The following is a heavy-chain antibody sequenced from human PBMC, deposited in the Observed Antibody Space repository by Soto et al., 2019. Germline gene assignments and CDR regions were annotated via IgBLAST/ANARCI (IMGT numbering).Heavy chain of an antibody. D-gene: IGHD2-21*02. CDR2: IIPMFPTA. Sequence: SVKVSCKASGGTFSNHASSWLRQAPGQGLEWVGGIIPMFPTADYAQRFQGRVTITADDSTTTVYMELSGLRSEDTAMYYCARDDATYCGGDCYRYFYYGMDVWGQGTTVTVSS. V-gene: IGHV1-69*13. J-gene: IGHJ6*02. CDR3: ARDDATYCGGDCYRYFYYGMDV. CDR1: GGTFSNHA.